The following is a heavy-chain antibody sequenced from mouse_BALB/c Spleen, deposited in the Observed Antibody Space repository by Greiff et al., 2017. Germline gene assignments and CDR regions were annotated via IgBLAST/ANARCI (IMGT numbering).Heavy chain of an antibody. CDR1: GYTFISYW. CDR2: IYPGDGDT. J-gene: IGHJ2*01. Sequence: QVQLKQSGAELARPGASVKLSCKASGYTFISYWLQWVKQRPGQGLEWIGAIYPGDGDTRYTQKFKGKATLTADKSSSTAYMQLSSLASEDSAVYYCASRYSGYAFDYWGQGTTLTVSS. V-gene: IGHV1-87*01. CDR3: ASRYSGYAFDY. D-gene: IGHD2-2*01.